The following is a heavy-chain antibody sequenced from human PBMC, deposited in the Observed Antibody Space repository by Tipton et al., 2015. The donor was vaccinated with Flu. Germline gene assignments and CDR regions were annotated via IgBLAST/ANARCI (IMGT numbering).Heavy chain of an antibody. D-gene: IGHD3-3*01. J-gene: IGHJ4*02. CDR3: AKGQSSFFGVVPPASTFDY. V-gene: IGHV3-23*01. Sequence: SLRLSCAASGFTFSSYAMSWVRQAPGKGLEWVSAISGSGGSTYYADSVKGWFTISRDNSKNTLYLQMNSLRAEDTAVYYCAKGQSSFFGVVPPASTFDYWGQGTLVTVSS. CDR1: GFTFSSYA. CDR2: ISGSGGST.